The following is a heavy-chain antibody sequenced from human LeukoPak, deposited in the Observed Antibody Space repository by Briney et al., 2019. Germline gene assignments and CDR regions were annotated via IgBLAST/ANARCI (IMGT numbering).Heavy chain of an antibody. D-gene: IGHD3-10*01. CDR3: ARFFYYYGSGQRGGMDV. V-gene: IGHV4-59*01. Sequence: SSETLSLTCTVSGGSISGYYWSWIRQPPGKGLEWIGYIYYSGSTNYNPSLKSRVTISVDTSKNQFSLKLSSVTAADTAVYYCARFFYYYGSGQRGGMDVWGQGTTVTVSS. CDR1: GGSISGYY. CDR2: IYYSGST. J-gene: IGHJ6*02.